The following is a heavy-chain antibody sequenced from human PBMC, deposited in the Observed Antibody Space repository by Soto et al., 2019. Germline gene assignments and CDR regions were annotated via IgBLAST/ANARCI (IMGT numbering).Heavy chain of an antibody. D-gene: IGHD3-16*02. Sequence: ASVEVCCKACGETVKGYYMRWVLQETGQGLEWMGWISAYNGNTNYAQKLQGRVTMTTDTSTSTAYMELRSLRSDDTAVYYCARGSPDQYDYVWGSYRYTRYFDYWGQGTLVTVSS. CDR3: ARGSPDQYDYVWGSYRYTRYFDY. J-gene: IGHJ4*02. CDR1: GETVKGYY. CDR2: ISAYNGNT. V-gene: IGHV1-18*04.